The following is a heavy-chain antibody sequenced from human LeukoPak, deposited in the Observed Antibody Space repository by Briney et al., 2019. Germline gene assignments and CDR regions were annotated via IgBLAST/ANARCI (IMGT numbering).Heavy chain of an antibody. CDR2: IYTSGST. J-gene: IGHJ6*03. V-gene: IGHV4-4*07. CDR3: ARVRRYSGYDYYYYYYMDV. CDR1: GGSISSYY. D-gene: IGHD5-12*01. Sequence: PSETLSLTCTVSGGSISSYYWSWIRQPAGKGLEWIGRIYTSGSTNYNPSLKSRVTMSVDTSKNQFSLKLSSVTAADTAVYYCARVRRYSGYDYYYYYYMDVWGKGTTVTISS.